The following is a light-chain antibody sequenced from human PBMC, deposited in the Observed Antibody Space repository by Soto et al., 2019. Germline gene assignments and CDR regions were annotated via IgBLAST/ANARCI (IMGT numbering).Light chain of an antibody. CDR2: DAS. Sequence: EIVLTQSPATLSLSPGERATLSCRASQSVTSFLAWYQQKPGQAPRLLIYDASKRATGIPARFSGSGSGTDFTLTISSLEPKDFAVYYCQQYGKSPITFGQGTRLEI. CDR3: QQYGKSPIT. CDR1: QSVTSF. V-gene: IGKV3-11*01. J-gene: IGKJ5*01.